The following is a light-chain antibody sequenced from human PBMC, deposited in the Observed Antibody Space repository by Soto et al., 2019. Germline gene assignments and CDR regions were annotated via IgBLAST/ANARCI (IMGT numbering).Light chain of an antibody. J-gene: IGKJ4*01. CDR1: QGIGDT. CDR3: QPYYNWPLT. CDR2: DTS. V-gene: IGKV3-15*01. Sequence: EVVMRQSPATLSVSPGEGATISCKASQGIGDTLAWYQHKPGQTPRLLIYDTSTRATGVPTRFSGSSSGAKFTLTIISRQSEDFAVYYCQPYYNWPLTFGGGTQVEIK.